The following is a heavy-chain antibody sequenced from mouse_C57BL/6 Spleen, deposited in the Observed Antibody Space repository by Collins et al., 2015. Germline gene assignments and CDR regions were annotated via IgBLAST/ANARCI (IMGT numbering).Heavy chain of an antibody. D-gene: IGHD1-2*01. CDR3: ARDTATPYYYAMDY. Sequence: EVKLVESGGGLVQPGGSLRLSCATSGFTFTDYYMSWVRQPPGKALEWLGFIRNKANGYTTEYSASVKGRFTISRDNSQSILYLQMNTLRAEDSATYYCARDTATPYYYAMDYWGQGASVTVSS. J-gene: IGHJ4*01. CDR1: GFTFTDYY. CDR2: IRNKANGYTT. V-gene: IGHV7-3*02.